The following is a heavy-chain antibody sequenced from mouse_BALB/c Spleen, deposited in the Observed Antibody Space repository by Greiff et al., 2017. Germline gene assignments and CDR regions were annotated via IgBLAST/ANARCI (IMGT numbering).Heavy chain of an antibody. D-gene: IGHD3-1*01. CDR2: ISTYYGDA. CDR3: ARGGLGPPYSMDY. V-gene: IGHV1S137*01. CDR1: GYTFTDYA. J-gene: IGHJ4*01. Sequence: QVQLQQSGAELVRPGVSVKISCKGSGYTFTDYAMHWVKQSHAKSLEWIGVISTYYGDASYNQKFKGKATMTVDKSSSTVYMELARLTSEDSAIYYCARGGLGPPYSMDYWGQGTSVTVSS.